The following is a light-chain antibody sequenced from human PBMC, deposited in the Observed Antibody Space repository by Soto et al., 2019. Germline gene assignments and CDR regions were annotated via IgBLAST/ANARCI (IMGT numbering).Light chain of an antibody. CDR3: MHSLQHPWT. J-gene: IGKJ1*01. CDR1: QSLLYSNGLNC. Sequence: DIVMTQSPLSLSVTPGESASISCRSSQSLLYSNGLNCLDWYLQKPWQSPKLRIYMASYRASGVHDRFSGSGSGTDFTLEISRVEAEDVGVYYCMHSLQHPWTFGQGTKVEIK. CDR2: MAS. V-gene: IGKV2-28*01.